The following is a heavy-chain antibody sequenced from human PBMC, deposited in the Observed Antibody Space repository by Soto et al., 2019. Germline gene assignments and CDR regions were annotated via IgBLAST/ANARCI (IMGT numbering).Heavy chain of an antibody. CDR1: GYTFTAYY. CDR2: INPNIGGT. D-gene: IGHD3-9*01. V-gene: IGHV1-2*02. J-gene: IGHJ3*01. Sequence: ASVKVSCKASGYTFTAYYIHWVRQAPGQGLEWMGWINPNIGGTIYAQKFQGRVTISRDTSITTAYMELSRLTSDDTAVYYCAKDSHYDILTGYSRNAIDFWGQGTMVTVS. CDR3: AKDSHYDILTGYSRNAIDF.